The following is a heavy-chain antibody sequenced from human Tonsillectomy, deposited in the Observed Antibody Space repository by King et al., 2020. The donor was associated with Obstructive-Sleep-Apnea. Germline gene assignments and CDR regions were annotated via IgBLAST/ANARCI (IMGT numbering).Heavy chain of an antibody. J-gene: IGHJ5*02. CDR2: ITWNSGNI. CDR1: GFTFDDYA. Sequence: VQLVESGGGLVQPGRSLRLSCAASGFTFDDYAMHWVRQAPGKGLECVSGITWNSGNIGYGDSVKGRFTISRDNAKNSLYLQMNSLRAEDTALYYCGKESNGYHLDPWGQGTLVTVSS. D-gene: IGHD3-22*01. CDR3: GKESNGYHLDP. V-gene: IGHV3-9*01.